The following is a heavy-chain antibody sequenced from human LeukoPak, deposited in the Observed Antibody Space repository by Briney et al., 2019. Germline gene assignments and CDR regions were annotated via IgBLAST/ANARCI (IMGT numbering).Heavy chain of an antibody. D-gene: IGHD3-16*01. J-gene: IGHJ4*02. CDR2: LSYVEHT. V-gene: IGHV3-30*03. Sequence: GRSLRLSCAASGFSFSNFGMHWVRQPPGKGLEWVAVLSYVEHTAYAESVKGRFSISRDVSKNTLYLQMNSLRAEDTAVYYCARDFHDRFGGYYFDYWGQGTLVTVSS. CDR1: GFSFSNFG. CDR3: ARDFHDRFGGYYFDY.